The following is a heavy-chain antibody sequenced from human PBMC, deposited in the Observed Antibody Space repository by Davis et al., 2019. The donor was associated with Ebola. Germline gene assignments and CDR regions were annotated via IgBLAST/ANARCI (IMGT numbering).Heavy chain of an antibody. Sequence: PSETLSLTCTVSGGSISSHYWSWLRQPAGKGLGWLGPLYTSGRTNYKPSLKSRVTMSVDTSKNQFSLRLSSVTAADTAMYYCVRDGCPGGSFYCGDYWGQGTLVTVS. CDR1: GGSISSHY. J-gene: IGHJ4*01. CDR3: VRDGCPGGSFYCGDY. CDR2: LYTSGRT. D-gene: IGHD2-15*01. V-gene: IGHV4-4*07.